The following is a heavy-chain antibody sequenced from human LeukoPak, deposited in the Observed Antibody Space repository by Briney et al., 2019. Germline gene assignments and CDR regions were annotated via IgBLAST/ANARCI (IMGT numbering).Heavy chain of an antibody. V-gene: IGHV3-30*04. CDR3: AKDGAWLRFDD. Sequence: GGSLRLSRAASGFTFSSYAMHCVRQAPGTGLEGGAVISYDGSNKYYADSVKGRVTISRDNSKNTLYLQMNSLRAEDTAVYYCAKDGAWLRFDDWGQGILVTVSS. CDR2: ISYDGSNK. CDR1: GFTFSSYA. D-gene: IGHD5-12*01. J-gene: IGHJ4*02.